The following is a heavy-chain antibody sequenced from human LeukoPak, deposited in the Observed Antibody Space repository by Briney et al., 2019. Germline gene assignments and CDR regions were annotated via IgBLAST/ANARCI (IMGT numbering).Heavy chain of an antibody. CDR3: TRSLDY. V-gene: IGHV3-7*01. CDR1: GFTSGSYW. Sequence: PGGSLRLSCAASGFTSGSYWMDWVRQSSDQGLEWVANINQDGSEAYYLDSVKGRFTISRDNAKNALFLQMNSLRAEDTAVYYCTRSLDYCGQGTLVTVSS. J-gene: IGHJ4*02. CDR2: INQDGSEA.